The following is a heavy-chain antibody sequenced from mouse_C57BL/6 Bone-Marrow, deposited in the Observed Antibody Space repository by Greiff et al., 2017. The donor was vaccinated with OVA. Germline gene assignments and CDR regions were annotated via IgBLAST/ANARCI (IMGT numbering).Heavy chain of an antibody. CDR1: GFTFSSYT. Sequence: EVHLVESGGGLVKPGGSLKLSCAASGFTFSSYTMSWVRQPPAKRLEWVATISGGGGNTYYPDSVKGRFTISRDNAKHTLYLQMSSLRSEDTALYYCARPSFTTVVVPLDYWGQGTTLTVSS. CDR2: ISGGGGNT. D-gene: IGHD1-1*01. CDR3: ARPSFTTVVVPLDY. V-gene: IGHV5-9*01. J-gene: IGHJ2*01.